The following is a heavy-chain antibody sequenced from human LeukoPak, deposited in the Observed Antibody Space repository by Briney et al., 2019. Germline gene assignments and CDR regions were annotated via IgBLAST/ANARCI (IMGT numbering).Heavy chain of an antibody. CDR3: ARVTYSYDYGYYFYYMDV. J-gene: IGHJ6*03. Sequence: SQTLSLTCTVSSGSIINSDLYWSWIRQPPGKGLEWIGYIYYSGSAYYKSSLKSRVTISVDTSKNQFSLKVSSVTAADTAVYYCARVTYSYDYGYYFYYMDVWGRGTTVTVSS. V-gene: IGHV4-30-4*01. CDR1: SGSIINSDLY. D-gene: IGHD5-18*01. CDR2: IYYSGSA.